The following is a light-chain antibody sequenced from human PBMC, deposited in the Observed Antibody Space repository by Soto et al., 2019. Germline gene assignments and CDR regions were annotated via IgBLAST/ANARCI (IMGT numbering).Light chain of an antibody. CDR1: ESVTRSC. CDR3: HPYGSSPEA. J-gene: IGKJ1*01. CDR2: GAS. Sequence: EIVLTQSPGTLSLSPGERAIFSCMASESVTRSCLAWFQQRPGQAPRLLIYGASNRATGIPGRFSGSGSGTDFTLTINRLAPGGVAVYYCHPYGSSPEALGQWPQVEI. V-gene: IGKV3-20*01.